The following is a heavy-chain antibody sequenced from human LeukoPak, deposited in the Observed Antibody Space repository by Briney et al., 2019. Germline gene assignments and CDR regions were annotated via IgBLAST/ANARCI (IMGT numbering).Heavy chain of an antibody. CDR1: GFTFSSYE. V-gene: IGHV3-48*03. Sequence: PGGSLRLSCAASGFTFSSYEMNWVREAPGKGLEWVSYISSSGSTIYYADSVRGRFTISRDNAKNSLYLQMNSLRAEDTAVYYCAHHWGSYDSSGYLYCDYWGQGTLVTVSS. CDR3: AHHWGSYDSSGYLYCDY. J-gene: IGHJ4*02. CDR2: ISSSGSTI. D-gene: IGHD3-22*01.